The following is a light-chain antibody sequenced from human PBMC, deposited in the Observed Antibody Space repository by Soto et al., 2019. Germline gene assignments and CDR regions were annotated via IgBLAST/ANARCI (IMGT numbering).Light chain of an antibody. CDR2: GAS. J-gene: IGKJ1*01. CDR3: QHYGTSPTWT. Sequence: DIVLTQSPGTLSLSPGERATLSCRASQSVSNSYLAWYQQKPGQAPRLLIYGASSRATGIPDRFSGDGSGTDFTLTISRLETEDFVVYYCQHYGTSPTWTFGQGTKVEVK. CDR1: QSVSNSY. V-gene: IGKV3-20*01.